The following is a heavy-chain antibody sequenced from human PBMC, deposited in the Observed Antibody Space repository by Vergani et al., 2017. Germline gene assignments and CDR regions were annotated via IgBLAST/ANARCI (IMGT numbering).Heavy chain of an antibody. CDR3: AKDSDSSGYIDY. D-gene: IGHD3-22*01. Sequence: QVQLVESGGGLVKPGGSLRLSCTASGFTFSDYYMSWIRQAPGKGLEWVSYISSSSSYTNYADSVKGRFTISRDNAKNSLYLQMNSLRTEDTALYYCAKDSDSSGYIDYWGQGTLVTVSS. CDR2: ISSSSSYT. J-gene: IGHJ4*02. V-gene: IGHV3-11*05. CDR1: GFTFSDYY.